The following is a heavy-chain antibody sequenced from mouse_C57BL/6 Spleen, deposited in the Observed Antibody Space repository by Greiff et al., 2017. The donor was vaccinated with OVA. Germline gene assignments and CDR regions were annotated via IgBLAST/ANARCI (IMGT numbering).Heavy chain of an antibody. J-gene: IGHJ4*01. CDR2: INPSTGGT. V-gene: IGHV1-42*01. Sequence: VQLQQSGPELVKPGASVKISCKASGYSFTGYYMNWVKQSPEKSLEWIGEINPSTGGTTYNQKFKAKATLTVDKSSSTAYMQLKSVTSEDAAVDDCARGGYYGNYEGAMDYWGQGTSVTVSS. CDR1: GYSFTGYY. CDR3: ARGGYYGNYEGAMDY. D-gene: IGHD2-1*01.